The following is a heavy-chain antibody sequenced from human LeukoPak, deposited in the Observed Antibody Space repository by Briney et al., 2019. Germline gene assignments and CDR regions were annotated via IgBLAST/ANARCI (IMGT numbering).Heavy chain of an antibody. CDR2: ISSRGEST. CDR1: GFTFSSYA. Sequence: GGSLRLSCAASGFTFSSYAMSWVRQAPGKGLEWVSSISSRGESTDYADSVKGRFTISRDNSKDTLFLQMNSLRADDTAVYYCAKALISLSTFDYWGQGTLVTVSS. D-gene: IGHD2/OR15-2a*01. J-gene: IGHJ4*02. V-gene: IGHV3-23*01. CDR3: AKALISLSTFDY.